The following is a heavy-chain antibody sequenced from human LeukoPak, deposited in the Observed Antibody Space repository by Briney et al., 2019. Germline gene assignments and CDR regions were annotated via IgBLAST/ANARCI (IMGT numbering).Heavy chain of an antibody. J-gene: IGHJ4*02. CDR3: ARVFRNRSYKDY. V-gene: IGHV1-3*04. CDR1: GYTFTDYS. Sequence: ASVKVSCKASGYTFTDYSIHWVRQAPGQRLEWMGWINTGNGNTQYSQKFQGRGTITRDTSANTAYLELSSLRFEDTAIYYCARVFRNRSYKDYWGQGTLVTVSS. CDR2: INTGNGNT. D-gene: IGHD1-26*01.